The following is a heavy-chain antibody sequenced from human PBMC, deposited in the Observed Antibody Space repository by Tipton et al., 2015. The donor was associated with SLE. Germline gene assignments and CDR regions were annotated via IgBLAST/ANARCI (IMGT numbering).Heavy chain of an antibody. D-gene: IGHD7-27*01. J-gene: IGHJ6*03. Sequence: TLSLTCTVSGGSISSYYWSWIRQPPGKGLEWIGHMYDSGSTNYNPSLKSRVTISVDSSNNQFSLRLNSVTAADTAVYYCARGKAGDSYYYYYMDVWGKGTTVTVSS. V-gene: IGHV4-59*08. CDR3: ARGKAGDSYYYYYMDV. CDR2: MYDSGST. CDR1: GGSISSYY.